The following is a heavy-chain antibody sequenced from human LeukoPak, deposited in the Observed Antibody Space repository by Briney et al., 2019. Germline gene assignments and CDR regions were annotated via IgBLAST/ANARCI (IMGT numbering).Heavy chain of an antibody. CDR3: ARDIKVRGVCFDY. CDR2: ISSSGSTI. CDR1: GFTFSSYE. Sequence: GGSLRLSCAASGFTFSSYEMNWVRQAPGKGLEWVSYISSSGSTIYYADSVKGRFTFSRDNAKNSLYLQMNGLRAEDTAVYYCARDIKVRGVCFDYWGQGTLVTVSS. V-gene: IGHV3-48*03. D-gene: IGHD3-10*01. J-gene: IGHJ4*02.